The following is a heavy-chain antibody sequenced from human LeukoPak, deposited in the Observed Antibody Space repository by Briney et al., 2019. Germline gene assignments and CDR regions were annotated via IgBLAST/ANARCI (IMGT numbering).Heavy chain of an antibody. Sequence: PSETLSLTCAVSGDSISTTNYYWGWIRQPPGKGLEWIGIIYYSGITHYNPSLKSRVTILVDTSKNQFSLKLSSVTDADTAVYYCVMGYYFDYWGQGTLVTVSS. CDR1: GDSISTTNYY. CDR2: IYYSGIT. V-gene: IGHV4-39*01. CDR3: VMGYYFDY. D-gene: IGHD3-16*01. J-gene: IGHJ4*02.